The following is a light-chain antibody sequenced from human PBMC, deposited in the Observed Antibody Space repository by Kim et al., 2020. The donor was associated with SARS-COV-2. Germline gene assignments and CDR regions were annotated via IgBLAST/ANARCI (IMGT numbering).Light chain of an antibody. Sequence: LSPGERATLSCRASRSISNYLAWYQQKPGQPPRLLIYDASDRATGIPVRFSGSGSGTDFTLTISSLEPEDCAVYYCQQRGNWPWTFGQGTKVEIK. CDR1: RSISNY. CDR3: QQRGNWPWT. CDR2: DAS. V-gene: IGKV3-11*01. J-gene: IGKJ1*01.